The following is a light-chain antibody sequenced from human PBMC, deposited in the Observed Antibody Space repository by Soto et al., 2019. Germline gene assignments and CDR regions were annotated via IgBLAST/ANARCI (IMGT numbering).Light chain of an antibody. Sequence: EIVLTQSPGTLSLSPGESTTLSCRASQSVGRNFLAWYQQQPVRAPRLLIHGASYRATAVPDRFSGSGSETDFTLTISRLEPEDFAVYYCHQYAASPLTFGGGTKVEIK. CDR1: QSVGRNF. CDR2: GAS. V-gene: IGKV3-20*01. CDR3: HQYAASPLT. J-gene: IGKJ4*01.